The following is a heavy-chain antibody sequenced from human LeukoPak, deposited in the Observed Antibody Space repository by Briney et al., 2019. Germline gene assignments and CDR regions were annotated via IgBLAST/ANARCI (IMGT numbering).Heavy chain of an antibody. CDR3: AREAHYYYDSSGYYLDAFDI. V-gene: IGHV1-46*01. CDR2: INPSGGNT. D-gene: IGHD3-22*01. CDR1: GYTFTSYY. J-gene: IGHJ3*02. Sequence: ASVKVSCKASGYTFTSYYMHWVRQAPGQALEWMGIINPSGGNTSYAQKFQGRVTMTRDTSTSTVYMELSSLRSEDTAVYYCAREAHYYYDSSGYYLDAFDIWGQGTMVTVSS.